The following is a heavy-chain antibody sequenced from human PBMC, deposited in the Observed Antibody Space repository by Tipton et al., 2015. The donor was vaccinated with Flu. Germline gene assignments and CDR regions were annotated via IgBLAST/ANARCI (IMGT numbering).Heavy chain of an antibody. J-gene: IGHJ6*02. CDR1: GYTFTGYY. D-gene: IGHD1-26*01. V-gene: IGHV1-2*06. CDR2: INPNSGGT. CDR3: ARTLATGYYYYGMDV. Sequence: VQLVQSGAEVKKPGASVKVSCKASGYTFTGYYMHWVRQAPGQGLEWMGRINPNSGGTNYAQKFQGRVTMTRDTSISTAYMELSRLRSDDTAVYYCARTLATGYYYYGMDVWGQGTTVTVSS.